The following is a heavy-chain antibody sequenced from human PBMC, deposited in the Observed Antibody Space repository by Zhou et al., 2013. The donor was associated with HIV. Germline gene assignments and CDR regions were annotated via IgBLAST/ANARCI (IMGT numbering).Heavy chain of an antibody. CDR3: ARRGTWGDRFNVIRGGLDV. V-gene: IGHV1-8*01. J-gene: IGHJ6*02. Sequence: VQLLQSGAEVKKPGASVKVSCRVSGNSLSELSIHWVRQASGQGLEWMGWINPSTSHTTYAQNFQGRVTMTRNISINTAYMELNSLRSEDTAVYYCARRGTWGDRFNVIRGGLDVWGQGTTVTVSS. CDR1: GNSLSELS. D-gene: IGHD1-1*01. CDR2: INPSTSHT.